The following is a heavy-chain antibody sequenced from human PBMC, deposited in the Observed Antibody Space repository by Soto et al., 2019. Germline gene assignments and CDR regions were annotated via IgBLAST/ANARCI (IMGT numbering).Heavy chain of an antibody. CDR1: GGSISSGGYS. V-gene: IGHV4-30-2*01. D-gene: IGHD1-26*01. CDR3: AGYTDATREYDFDY. J-gene: IGHJ4*02. Sequence: SETLSLTCAVSGGSISSGGYSWSWIRQPPGKGLEWIGYIYHSGSIYYNPSLKSRVTISVDRSKNQFSLKLSSVTAADTAVYYCAGYTDATREYDFDYWGQGTLVTVSS. CDR2: IYHSGSI.